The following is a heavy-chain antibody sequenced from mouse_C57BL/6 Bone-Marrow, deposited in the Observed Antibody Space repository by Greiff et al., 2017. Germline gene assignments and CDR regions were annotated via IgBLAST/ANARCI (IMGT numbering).Heavy chain of an antibody. D-gene: IGHD2-3*01. V-gene: IGHV1-82*01. Sequence: VQLQQSGPELVKPGASVKISCKASGYAFSSSWMNWVKQRPGKGLEWIGRIYPGDGDTNYNGKFKGKATLTADESSSTAYMQLSSLTSEDSAVYFCARDDGYFFDYWGQGTTLTVSS. CDR1: GYAFSSSW. CDR3: ARDDGYFFDY. J-gene: IGHJ2*01. CDR2: IYPGDGDT.